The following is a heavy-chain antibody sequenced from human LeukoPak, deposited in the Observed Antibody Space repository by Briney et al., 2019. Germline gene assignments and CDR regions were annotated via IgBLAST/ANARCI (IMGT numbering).Heavy chain of an antibody. J-gene: IGHJ4*02. V-gene: IGHV3-30*18. CDR3: AKLVVVLGTIDYFDY. D-gene: IGHD2-15*01. CDR1: GFNFTFYG. Sequence: GRSLRLSCAASGFNFTFYGMHWVRQAPGKGLEWVAVISHDGSEKYYADSVKGRFTISRDNSKNTLYLQMDSLRLEDTAVYSCAKLVVVLGTIDYFDYWGQGTLVTVSS. CDR2: ISHDGSEK.